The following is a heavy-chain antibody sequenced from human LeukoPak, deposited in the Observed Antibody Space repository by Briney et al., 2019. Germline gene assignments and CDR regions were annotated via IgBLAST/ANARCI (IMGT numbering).Heavy chain of an antibody. CDR1: GGSISSGAYY. CDR3: ATYNSGSRNAFDI. V-gene: IGHV4-31*03. D-gene: IGHD1-26*01. CDR2: MHYSGST. J-gene: IGHJ3*02. Sequence: SETLSLTCTVPGGSISSGAYYWTWIRQHPEKGLEWIGYMHYSGSTYYNPSLKSRITILVDTSKNQFSLKLSSVTAADTALYYCATYNSGSRNAFDIWGQGTMVTVSS.